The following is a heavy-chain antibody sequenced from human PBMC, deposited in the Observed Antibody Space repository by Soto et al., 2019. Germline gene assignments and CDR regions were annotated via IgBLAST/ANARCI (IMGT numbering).Heavy chain of an antibody. D-gene: IGHD6-13*01. V-gene: IGHV4-39*01. CDR3: ARHQSHSSSYVDP. J-gene: IGHJ5*02. CDR2: IYYSGST. Sequence: QLQLQESGPGLVKPSETLSLTCTVSGGSISSSSYYWGWIRQPPGKGLEWIGSIYYSGSTYYNPSLKMRTPISVDTSKNHFSLKLSSVTAADTAVYYCARHQSHSSSYVDPWGQGTLVTVSS. CDR1: GGSISSSSYY.